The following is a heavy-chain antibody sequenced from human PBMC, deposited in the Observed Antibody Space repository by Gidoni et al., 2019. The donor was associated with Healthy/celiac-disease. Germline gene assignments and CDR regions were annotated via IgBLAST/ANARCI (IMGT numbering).Heavy chain of an antibody. CDR2: IIPIFGTA. J-gene: IGHJ4*02. CDR1: GGTFSSYA. Sequence: QVQLVQSGAEVKKPGTSVKVSCKASGGTFSSYATSWVRQAPGLGHEWMGGIIPIFGTANDAQKFQGRVTITADESTSTAYMELSSLRSEDTAVYYWATRYHSYRLLDYWGQGTLVTVSS. V-gene: IGHV1-69*01. D-gene: IGHD5-12*01. CDR3: ATRYHSYRLLDY.